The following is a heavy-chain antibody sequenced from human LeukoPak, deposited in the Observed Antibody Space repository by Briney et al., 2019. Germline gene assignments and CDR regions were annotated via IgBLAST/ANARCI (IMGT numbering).Heavy chain of an antibody. CDR2: INPSGGST. Sequence: EASVKVSCKASGYTFTSYYMHWVRQAPGQGLEWMGIINPSGGSTSYAQKFQGRVTMTRDTSTSTVYMELSSLRSEDTAVYYCARDLPSSLWSGYWGALVDYWGQGTLVTVSS. D-gene: IGHD3-3*01. V-gene: IGHV1-46*01. J-gene: IGHJ4*02. CDR3: ARDLPSSLWSGYWGALVDY. CDR1: GYTFTSYY.